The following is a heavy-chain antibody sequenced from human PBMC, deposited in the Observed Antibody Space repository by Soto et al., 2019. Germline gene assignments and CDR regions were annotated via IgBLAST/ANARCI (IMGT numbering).Heavy chain of an antibody. CDR1: GFTFSSYG. J-gene: IGHJ5*01. Sequence: GGSLRLSCAASGFTFSSYGMHWVRQAPGKGLEWVAVISYDGSNKYYADSVKGRFTISRDNSKNTLYLQMNSLRAEDTAVYYCAKDLIFYDSGGGYNWFYSWGQGTLVTVSA. CDR3: AKDLIFYDSGGGYNWFYS. CDR2: ISYDGSNK. D-gene: IGHD3-22*01. V-gene: IGHV3-30*18.